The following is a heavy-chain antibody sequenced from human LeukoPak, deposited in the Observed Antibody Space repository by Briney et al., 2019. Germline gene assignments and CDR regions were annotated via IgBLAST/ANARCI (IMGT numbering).Heavy chain of an antibody. CDR1: GCTFDDYG. V-gene: IGHV3-20*04. CDR3: ARGGSSVHYYMDV. D-gene: IGHD6-6*01. Sequence: GGSLRLSCAASGCTFDDYGMSWVRQAPGKGLEWVSGINWNGGSTGYADSVKGRFTISRDNAKNSLYLQMNSLRAEDTALYYCARGGSSVHYYMDVWGKGTTVTVSS. J-gene: IGHJ6*03. CDR2: INWNGGST.